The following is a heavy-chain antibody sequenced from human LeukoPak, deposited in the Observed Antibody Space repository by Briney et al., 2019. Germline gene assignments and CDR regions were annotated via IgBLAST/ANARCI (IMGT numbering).Heavy chain of an antibody. CDR1: GFTFSSYG. D-gene: IGHD2-21*01. V-gene: IGHV3-30*02. CDR3: AKDLGSYCGGDCYSAVDY. Sequence: PGGSLRLSCAASGFTFSSYGMHWVRQAPGKGLEGVAFIRYDGSNKYYADSAKGRFTISGDNSKNTLYLQMNSLRAEDTAVYYCAKDLGSYCGGDCYSAVDYWGQGTLVTVSS. CDR2: IRYDGSNK. J-gene: IGHJ4*02.